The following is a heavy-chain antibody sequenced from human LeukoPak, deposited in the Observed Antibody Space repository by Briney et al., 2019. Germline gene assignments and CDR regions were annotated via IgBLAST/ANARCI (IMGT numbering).Heavy chain of an antibody. V-gene: IGHV1-18*01. Sequence: GASVKVSCKASGYTFTSYGISWVRQAPGQGLEWMGWISAYNGNTNYAQKLQGRVTMTTDTSTSTAYMELRSLRSDDTAVYYCARDLFERRIVVVPGSFDYWGQGTLVTVSS. D-gene: IGHD2-2*01. CDR1: GYTFTSYG. CDR2: ISAYNGNT. CDR3: ARDLFERRIVVVPGSFDY. J-gene: IGHJ4*02.